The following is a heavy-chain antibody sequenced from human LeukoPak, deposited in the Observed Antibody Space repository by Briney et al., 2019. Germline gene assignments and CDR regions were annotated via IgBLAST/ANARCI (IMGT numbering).Heavy chain of an antibody. CDR3: ARAYS. V-gene: IGHV3-7*03. Sequence: GGSLRLSCTASGFTFSSHWMSWVRQAPGKGLEWVANIKEDGSEDYYMDSAKGRFTISRDNAKNSLFLQMNSLEAEDTAVYYCARAYSWGQGTLVTVSS. CDR1: GFTFSSHW. J-gene: IGHJ4*02. CDR2: IKEDGSED.